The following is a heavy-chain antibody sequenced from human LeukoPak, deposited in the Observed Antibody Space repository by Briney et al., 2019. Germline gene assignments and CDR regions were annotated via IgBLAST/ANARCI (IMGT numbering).Heavy chain of an antibody. CDR2: IYYSGST. CDR3: ARGSPFDY. Sequence: SSETLSLTCTVSGGSISSYYWSWIRQPPGKGLEWIGYIYYSGSTNYNPPLKSRVTISVDTSKNQFSLKLSSVTAADTAVYYCARGSPFDYWGQGTLVTVSS. J-gene: IGHJ4*02. CDR1: GGSISSYY. V-gene: IGHV4-59*01.